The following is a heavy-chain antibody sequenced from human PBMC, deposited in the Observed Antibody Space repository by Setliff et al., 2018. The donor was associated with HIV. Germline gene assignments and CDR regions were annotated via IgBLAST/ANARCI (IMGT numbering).Heavy chain of an antibody. V-gene: IGHV3-66*01. CDR3: ARDGRFASGAKFDAFDI. D-gene: IGHD3-16*01. CDR2: IYSGVGI. Sequence: GGSLRLSCAASGFTVSNNYINWVRQAPGKGLDCVSIIYSGVGIYHADSVKGRFTISRDNSKNTLSLQMNSLRAEDTAVYYCARDGRFASGAKFDAFDIWGQGTMVTVSS. CDR1: GFTVSNNY. J-gene: IGHJ3*02.